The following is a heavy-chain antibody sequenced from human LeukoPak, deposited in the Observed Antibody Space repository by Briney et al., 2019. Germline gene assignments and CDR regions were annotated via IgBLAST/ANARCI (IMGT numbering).Heavy chain of an antibody. CDR3: ARTIVLRYFDWLLLDY. CDR2: IIPIFGTA. D-gene: IGHD3-9*01. CDR1: GGTFSIYA. J-gene: IGHJ4*02. Sequence: SVKVSCKASGGTFSIYAISWVRQAPGQGLEWMGGIIPIFGTANYAQKFQGRVTITADESTSTAYMELSSLRSEDTAVYYCARTIVLRYFDWLLLDYWGQGTLVTVSS. V-gene: IGHV1-69*01.